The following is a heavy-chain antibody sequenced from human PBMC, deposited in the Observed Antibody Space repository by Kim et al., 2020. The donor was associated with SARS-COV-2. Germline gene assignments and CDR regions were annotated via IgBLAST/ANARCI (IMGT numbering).Heavy chain of an antibody. Sequence: RGSLRLSCAASGFAFSDHYMDWVRQAPGKGLEWVGRVRSKAKGYTTQYAASVTGRITVSRDDSKNSLYLQMSSLKTEDTAVYYCATALYDTSGYYYFDY. CDR3: ATALYDTSGYYYFDY. V-gene: IGHV3-72*01. CDR2: VRSKAKGYTT. J-gene: IGHJ4*01. CDR1: GFAFSDHY. D-gene: IGHD3-22*01.